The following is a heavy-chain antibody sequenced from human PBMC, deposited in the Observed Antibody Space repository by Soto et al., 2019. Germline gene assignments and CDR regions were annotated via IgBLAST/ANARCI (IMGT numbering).Heavy chain of an antibody. V-gene: IGHV4-4*02. D-gene: IGHD3-9*01. CDR1: GASINTVDW. CDR3: ARGNRLRYFDWSPRGWFDP. CDR2: VFHTGIT. J-gene: IGHJ5*02. Sequence: SETLSLTCAVSGASINTVDWWSWVRRPPGKGLEWIGEVFHTGITNYNPSLKSRVTISVDTSKNQFSLKLSSVTAADTAVYYCARGNRLRYFDWSPRGWFDPWGQGTLVTVSS.